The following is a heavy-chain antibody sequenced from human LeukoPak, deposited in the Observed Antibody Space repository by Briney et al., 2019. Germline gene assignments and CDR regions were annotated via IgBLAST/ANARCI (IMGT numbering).Heavy chain of an antibody. CDR3: ARMFEY. CDR2: IYTSGTT. V-gene: IGHV4-61*09. CDR1: GGSISRDNYY. Sequence: SETLSLTCTVSGGSISRDNYYWTWIRQPAGKGLEWIGHIYTSGTTNYNPSLKSRVTILLDTSKNQFSLNLNSVTAADTAIYYCARMFEYWGQGTLVTVSS. J-gene: IGHJ4*02.